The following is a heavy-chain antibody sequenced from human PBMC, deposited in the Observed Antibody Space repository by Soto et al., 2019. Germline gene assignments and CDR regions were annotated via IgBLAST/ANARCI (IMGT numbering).Heavy chain of an antibody. J-gene: IGHJ4*02. CDR3: ERGLIYDSSGYYFDY. CDR1: GYTFTSYY. D-gene: IGHD3-22*01. Sequence: ASVKVACKASGYTFTSYYMHGVRQAPGQGLEWMGIINPSGGSTRYAQKFQGRVTMTRDTSTSTVYMELSSLRSEDTAVYYCERGLIYDSSGYYFDYWGQGTLVSVSS. CDR2: INPSGGST. V-gene: IGHV1-46*01.